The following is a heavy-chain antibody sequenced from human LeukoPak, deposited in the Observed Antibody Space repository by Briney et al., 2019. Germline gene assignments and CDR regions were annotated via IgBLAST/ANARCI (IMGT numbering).Heavy chain of an antibody. CDR1: GFTFSSYA. CDR3: AKARYSSSSGSFYFDY. CDR2: ISGSGGST. V-gene: IGHV3-23*01. Sequence: GGSLRLSCAASGFTFSSYAMSWVRQAPGKGLEWVSAISGSGGSTYYADSVKGRFTISRDNSKSTLYLQMNSLRAEDTAVYYCAKARYSSSSGSFYFDYWGQGTLVTVSS. J-gene: IGHJ4*02. D-gene: IGHD6-6*01.